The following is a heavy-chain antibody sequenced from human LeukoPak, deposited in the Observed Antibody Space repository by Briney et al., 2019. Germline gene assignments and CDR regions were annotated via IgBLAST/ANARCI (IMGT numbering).Heavy chain of an antibody. CDR1: GGTFSRYA. D-gene: IGHD5-24*01. Sequence: SVKVSCKASGGTFSRYAISWVRQAPGQGLEWMGGIIPIFGTANYAQKFQGRITITADDSTSTAYMELSSLRSEDTAVYYCARTDGYNWEGYLDYWGQGTLVTVSS. CDR2: IIPIFGTA. V-gene: IGHV1-69*01. CDR3: ARTDGYNWEGYLDY. J-gene: IGHJ4*02.